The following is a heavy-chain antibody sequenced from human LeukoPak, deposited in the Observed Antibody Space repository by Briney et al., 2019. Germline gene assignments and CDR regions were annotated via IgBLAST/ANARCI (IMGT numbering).Heavy chain of an antibody. CDR2: INPDSGGT. CDR1: GYTFTGYY. V-gene: IGHV1-2*02. CDR3: ARVGHYDSSVYADDVFDF. D-gene: IGHD3-22*01. J-gene: IGHJ3*01. Sequence: GASVKVSCKASGYTFTGYYMHWVRQAPGQGLEWMGWINPDSGGTNYAQKFQGRLTMTRDTSISTAYLELSRLRSDDSAVYYCARVGHYDSSVYADDVFDFWGQGTMVTVSS.